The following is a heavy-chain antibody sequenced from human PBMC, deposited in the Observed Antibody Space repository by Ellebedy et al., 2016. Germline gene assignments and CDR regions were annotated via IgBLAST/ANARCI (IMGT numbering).Heavy chain of an antibody. CDR3: ALYNGVGHYFDF. Sequence: SETLSLXXAVYYGSLSNYYWSWIRQTPGKGLEWIGEIDYSGGTKYNPSLKSRVTISIDTTKNHFSLNLQSVTVADRATYYCALYNGVGHYFDFWGQGTLVTVSS. J-gene: IGHJ4*02. CDR2: IDYSGGT. CDR1: YGSLSNYY. D-gene: IGHD3-10*01. V-gene: IGHV4-34*01.